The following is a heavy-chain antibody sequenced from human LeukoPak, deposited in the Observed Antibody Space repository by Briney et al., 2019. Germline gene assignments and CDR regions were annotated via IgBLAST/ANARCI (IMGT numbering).Heavy chain of an antibody. Sequence: PSETLSLTCTVSGGSISSGSYYWSWLRQPAGKGLEWIGRIYTSGSTNYNASLKSRVTISVDTSKNQFSLKLSSVTAADTAVYYGARGNSLYGSGSSNVYSDYWGQGTLVTVSS. CDR2: IYTSGST. CDR3: ARGNSLYGSGSSNVYSDY. D-gene: IGHD3-10*01. J-gene: IGHJ4*02. CDR1: GGSISSGSYY. V-gene: IGHV4-61*02.